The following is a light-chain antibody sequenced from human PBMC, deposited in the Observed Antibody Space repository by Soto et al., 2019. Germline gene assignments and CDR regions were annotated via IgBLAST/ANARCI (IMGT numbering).Light chain of an antibody. CDR2: GAS. Sequence: EIVLTQSPGTLSLSPGERATLSSRASQSVSSSYLAWYQQTPGQAPRLLIYGASGRATGIPDRFSGSGSGTDFTLTISGLEPEDFAVYYCQQYGSSPWTVGQGTKVEIK. CDR1: QSVSSSY. V-gene: IGKV3-20*01. J-gene: IGKJ1*01. CDR3: QQYGSSPWT.